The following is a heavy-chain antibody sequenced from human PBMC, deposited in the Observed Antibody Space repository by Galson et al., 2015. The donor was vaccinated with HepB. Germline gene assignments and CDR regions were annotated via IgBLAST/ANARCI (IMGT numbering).Heavy chain of an antibody. CDR1: GFTFSSYS. Sequence: SLRLSCAASGFTFSSYSMNWVRQAPGKGLEWVSSISSSSSYIYYADSVKGRFTISRDNAKNSLYLQMNSLRAEDTAVYYCARDRGNTRVPGVDDYWGQGTLVTVSS. CDR2: ISSSSSYI. CDR3: ARDRGNTRVPGVDDY. D-gene: IGHD2-2*01. V-gene: IGHV3-21*01. J-gene: IGHJ4*02.